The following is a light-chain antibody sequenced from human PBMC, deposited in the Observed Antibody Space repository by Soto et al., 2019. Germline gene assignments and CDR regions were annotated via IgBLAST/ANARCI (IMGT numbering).Light chain of an antibody. V-gene: IGKV3-15*01. CDR1: QSISTN. CDR3: QQYYNWPRT. CDR2: GAS. Sequence: EIVMTQSPSTLSLSPGERAPLSCRASQSISTNLAWYQQKPGQAPRLLIYGASTRAAGIPGRFSGSGSGTEFTLTISSLQSEDFAVYYCQQYYNWPRTFGQGTKVXIK. J-gene: IGKJ1*01.